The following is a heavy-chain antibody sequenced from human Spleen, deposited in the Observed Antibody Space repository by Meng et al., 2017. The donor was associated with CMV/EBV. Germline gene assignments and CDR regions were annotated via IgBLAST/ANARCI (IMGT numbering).Heavy chain of an antibody. CDR2: IYTSGST. CDR3: AREGYAEAFDY. J-gene: IGHJ4*02. Sequence: QLRESRPGLVKPAETLSLPSTVSGDSISSNYWSWIRQPAGKGLEWIGRIYTSGSTNYNPSLKSQVAMSVDTSKYQFSLKLSSVTAADTAVYYCAREGYAEAFDYWGQGTLVTVSS. V-gene: IGHV4-4*07. D-gene: IGHD5-18*01. CDR1: GDSISSNY.